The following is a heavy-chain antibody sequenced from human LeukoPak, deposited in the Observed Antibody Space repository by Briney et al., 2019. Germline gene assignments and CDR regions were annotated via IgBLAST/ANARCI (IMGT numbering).Heavy chain of an antibody. J-gene: IGHJ4*02. D-gene: IGHD3-16*02. Sequence: GRSLRLSCAASGFTFSSYVMHWVRQTPGKGLEWVAVISYDGSNKYYADSVKGRFTISRDDSKNTLYLQMNSLRAEDTAVYYCARDRRGDYDYVWGSYRYDYWGQGTLVTVSS. CDR2: ISYDGSNK. CDR1: GFTFSSYV. V-gene: IGHV3-30-3*01. CDR3: ARDRRGDYDYVWGSYRYDY.